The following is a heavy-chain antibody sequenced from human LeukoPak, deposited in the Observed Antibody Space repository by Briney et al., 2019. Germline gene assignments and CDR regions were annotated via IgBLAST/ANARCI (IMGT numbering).Heavy chain of an antibody. CDR2: MNPNSGNT. J-gene: IGHJ3*02. V-gene: IGHV1-8*03. Sequence: GASVKVSCKASGGTFSSYAISWVRQATGQGLEWMGWMNPNSGNTGYAQKFQGRVTITRNTSISTAYMELSSLRSEDTAVYYCARGQDAFDIWGQGTMVTVSS. CDR1: GGTFSSYA. CDR3: ARGQDAFDI.